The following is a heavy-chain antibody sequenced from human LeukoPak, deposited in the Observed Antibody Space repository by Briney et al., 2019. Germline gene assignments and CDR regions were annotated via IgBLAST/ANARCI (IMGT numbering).Heavy chain of an antibody. Sequence: ASVRVSCKASGYTFTGYYMHWVRQAPGQGLEWMGWINPNSGGTNYAQKFQGRVTITRDTSISTAYMELNRLRSDDTAVYYCATPGPSYCSSTSCYNTGKWDYYYMDVWGKGTTVTVSS. CDR3: ATPGPSYCSSTSCYNTGKWDYYYMDV. CDR2: INPNSGGT. D-gene: IGHD2-2*01. V-gene: IGHV1-2*02. CDR1: GYTFTGYY. J-gene: IGHJ6*03.